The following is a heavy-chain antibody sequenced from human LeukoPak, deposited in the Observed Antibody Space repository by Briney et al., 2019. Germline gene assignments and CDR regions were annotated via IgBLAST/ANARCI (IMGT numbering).Heavy chain of an antibody. CDR3: ARGYVTWVGFDP. V-gene: IGHV4-59*11. J-gene: IGHJ5*02. Sequence: SETLSLTCTVSGGSISSHYWSWIRQPPGKGLEWIGYIYYSGSTNYNPSLKSRVTISVDTSKNQFSLKLSSVTAADTAVYYCARGYVTWVGFDPWGQGTLVTVSS. CDR2: IYYSGST. CDR1: GGSISSHY. D-gene: IGHD3-16*01.